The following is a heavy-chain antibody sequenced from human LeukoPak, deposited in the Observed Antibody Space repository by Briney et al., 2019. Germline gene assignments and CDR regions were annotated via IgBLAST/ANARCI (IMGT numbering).Heavy chain of an antibody. D-gene: IGHD3-3*01. J-gene: IGHJ4*02. CDR2: ISYDGSNK. Sequence: GRSLRLSCAASGFTFSSYAMHWVRQVPGKGLEWVAVISYDGSNKYYADSVKGRFTISRDNSKNTLYLQMNSLRAEDTAVYYCARANYDFWSGYHWGQGTLVTVSS. V-gene: IGHV3-30-3*01. CDR1: GFTFSSYA. CDR3: ARANYDFWSGYH.